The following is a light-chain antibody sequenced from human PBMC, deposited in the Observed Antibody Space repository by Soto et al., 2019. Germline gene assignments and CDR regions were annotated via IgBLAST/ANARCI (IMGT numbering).Light chain of an antibody. CDR2: AAS. CDR1: QSVRSN. J-gene: IGKJ1*01. CDR3: QQYNNWPRT. V-gene: IGKV3-15*01. Sequence: EIVMTQSPATLSVSPGERATLSCRASQSVRSNLAWYQQKPGQAPRLLIYAASTRATGIPVRFSGSGSGTEFTLSISSLQSEDFAVYYCQQYNNWPRTFGQGTKVEIK.